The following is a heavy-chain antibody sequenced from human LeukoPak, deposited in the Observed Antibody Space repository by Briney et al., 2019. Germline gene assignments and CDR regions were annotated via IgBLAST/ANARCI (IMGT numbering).Heavy chain of an antibody. CDR3: ARAVDGY. CDR2: ISKNGGGT. J-gene: IGHJ4*02. Sequence: GGAPRISCAAPGFTFSNYALSWGRQAPGKGLEWVSTISKNGGGTHYADSVKGQFTISRDNSKNTLYLQMNSLRAEDTAVYYCARAVDGYWGQGTLVTVSS. D-gene: IGHD6-19*01. CDR1: GFTFSNYA. V-gene: IGHV3-23*01.